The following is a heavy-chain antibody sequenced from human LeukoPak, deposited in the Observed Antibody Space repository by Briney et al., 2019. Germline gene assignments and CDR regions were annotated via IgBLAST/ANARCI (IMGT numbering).Heavy chain of an antibody. J-gene: IGHJ6*02. CDR1: GYTFSSYA. CDR3: ARGGGRWTTVVDYYYYGMDV. V-gene: IGHV3-64*01. D-gene: IGHD4-23*01. CDR2: ISSNGGST. Sequence: GGSLRLSCAASGYTFSSYAMHWVRQAPGKGLEYVSAISSNGGSTYYANSVKGRFTISRDNSKNTLYLQMGSLSAEDMAVYYCARGGGRWTTVVDYYYYGMDVWGQGTTVTVSS.